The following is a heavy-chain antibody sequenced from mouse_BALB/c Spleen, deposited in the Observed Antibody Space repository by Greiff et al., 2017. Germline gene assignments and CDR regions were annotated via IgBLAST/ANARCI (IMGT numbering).Heavy chain of an antibody. CDR1: GYSFTSYY. Sequence: EVQLQQSGPELMKPGASVKISCKASGYSFTSYYMHWVKQSHGKSLEWIGYIDPFNGGTSYNQKFKGKATLTVDKSSSTAYMHLSSLTSEDSAVYYCANREFITTATNAMDYWGQGTSVTVSS. V-gene: IGHV1-28*01. D-gene: IGHD1-2*01. CDR3: ANREFITTATNAMDY. CDR2: IDPFNGGT. J-gene: IGHJ4*01.